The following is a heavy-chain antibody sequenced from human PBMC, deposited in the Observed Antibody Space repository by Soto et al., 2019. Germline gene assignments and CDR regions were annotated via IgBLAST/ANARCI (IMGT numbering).Heavy chain of an antibody. CDR2: IDPSDSYT. Sequence: GESLKISCKGSGYSFTSYWISWVRQMPGKGLEWIVRIDPSDSYTNYSPSFQGHVTISADKSISTAYLQWSSLKASDTAMYYCARRRVPTTSDYYGMDVGGQGTTVTVSS. J-gene: IGHJ6*02. D-gene: IGHD2-2*01. V-gene: IGHV5-10-1*01. CDR1: GYSFTSYW. CDR3: ARRRVPTTSDYYGMDV.